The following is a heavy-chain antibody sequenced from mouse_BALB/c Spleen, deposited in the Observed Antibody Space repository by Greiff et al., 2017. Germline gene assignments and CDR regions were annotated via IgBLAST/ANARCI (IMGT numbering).Heavy chain of an antibody. J-gene: IGHJ4*01. CDR1: GFTFSSFG. D-gene: IGHD3-1*01. V-gene: IGHV5-17*02. CDR2: ISSGSSTI. Sequence: EVQGVESGGGLVKPGGSLKLSCAASGFTFSSFGMHWVRQAPEKGLEWVAYISSGSSTIYYADTVKGRFTISRDNPKNTLFLQMTSLRSEDTAMYYCARWGARATNYYAMDYWGQGTSVTVSS. CDR3: ARWGARATNYYAMDY.